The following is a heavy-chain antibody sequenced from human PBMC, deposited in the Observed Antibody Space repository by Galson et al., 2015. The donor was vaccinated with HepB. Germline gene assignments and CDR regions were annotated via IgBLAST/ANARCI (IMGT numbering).Heavy chain of an antibody. CDR3: ATSRPGGYVGSDFWSGYHEYFQH. D-gene: IGHD3-3*01. V-gene: IGHV4-39*01. J-gene: IGHJ1*01. CDR2: IYYSGST. CDR1: GGSISSSSYY. Sequence: LSLTCTVSGGSISSSSYYWGWIRQPPGKGLEWIGSIYYSGSTYYNPSLKSRVTISVDTSKNQFSLKLSSVTAADTAVYYCATSRPGGYVGSDFWSGYHEYFQHWGQGTLVTVSS.